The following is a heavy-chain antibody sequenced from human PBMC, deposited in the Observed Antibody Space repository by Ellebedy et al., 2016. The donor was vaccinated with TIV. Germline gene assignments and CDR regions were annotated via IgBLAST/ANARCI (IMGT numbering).Heavy chain of an antibody. D-gene: IGHD3-10*02. CDR1: GPTFSSNS. J-gene: IGHJ4*02. CDR3: TTYVQRGDEGY. CDR2: IISSATTT. Sequence: GESLKISCVGSGPTFSSNSMNWVRPAPGKGLEWISHIISSATTTRYADAVKGRFTFSRDNARRSLSLQMNSLRVEDTAVYYCTTYVQRGDEGYWGQGTLVTVSS. V-gene: IGHV3-48*04.